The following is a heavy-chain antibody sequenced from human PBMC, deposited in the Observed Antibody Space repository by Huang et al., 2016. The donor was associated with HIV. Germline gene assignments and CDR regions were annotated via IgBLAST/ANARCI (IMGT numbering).Heavy chain of an antibody. CDR2: INPGNGLI. V-gene: IGHV1-3*01. D-gene: IGHD2-2*03. CDR3: ARAARGDGYHGAFDV. Sequence: QVQLVQSGTEFKKPGASLKLSCAASGYIFTTYSIHWVRRVPAQSLQWLGCINPGNGLIPFLQRFNGRVILSRDLSAATVYMQLSGLTADDTATYFCARAARGDGYHGAFDVWGQGTMVTV. J-gene: IGHJ3*01. CDR1: GYIFTTYS.